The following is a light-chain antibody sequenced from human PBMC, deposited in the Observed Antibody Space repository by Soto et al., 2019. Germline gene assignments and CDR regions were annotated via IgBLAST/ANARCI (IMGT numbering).Light chain of an antibody. CDR1: QSINTN. Sequence: DIEMTQAPSSLSASVGGTVTITCRASQSINTNLNWYQHKVGEAPNLLIYAASSLQSGVPSRFRGSGSGTHFTLTISSLQPEDFATYYCQQSYDNLTFGPGTKVDIK. V-gene: IGKV1-39*01. J-gene: IGKJ3*01. CDR3: QQSYDNLT. CDR2: AAS.